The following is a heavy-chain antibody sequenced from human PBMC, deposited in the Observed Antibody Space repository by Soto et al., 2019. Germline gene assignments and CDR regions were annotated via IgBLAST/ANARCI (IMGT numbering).Heavy chain of an antibody. J-gene: IGHJ5*01. CDR3: ARVGDGNFNWFDS. CDR2: ISSDGSST. D-gene: IGHD1-26*01. V-gene: IGHV3-74*01. Sequence: EVQLVESGGGLVQPGGSLRLSCAASGFTFGHYWMHWVRQVSGKGLVWVSRISSDGSSTSYPDSVKGRFTISRDNAKNTLYLQMNSLRVGDTAVYYCARVGDGNFNWFDSWGQGTLVTVSS. CDR1: GFTFGHYW.